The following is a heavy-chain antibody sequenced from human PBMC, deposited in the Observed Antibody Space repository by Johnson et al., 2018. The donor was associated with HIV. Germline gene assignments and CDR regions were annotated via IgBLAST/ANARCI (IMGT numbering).Heavy chain of an antibody. CDR2: ISYDGSNK. CDR3: ARKGDAFDI. J-gene: IGHJ3*02. D-gene: IGHD1-14*01. V-gene: IGHV3-30*04. Sequence: QEKLVESGGGVVQPGRSLRLSCAASGFTFSSYAMHWVRQAPGKGLEWVAVISYDGSNKYYADSVKGRFTISRDNSKNTLYLQMSILRAEDTAIYYCARKGDAFDIWGQGTMVTVSS. CDR1: GFTFSSYA.